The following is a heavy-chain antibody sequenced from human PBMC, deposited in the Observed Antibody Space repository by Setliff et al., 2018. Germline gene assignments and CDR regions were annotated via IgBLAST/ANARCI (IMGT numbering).Heavy chain of an antibody. CDR3: ALSSSWFKDFQH. V-gene: IGHV4-34*01. CDR1: GGSFSGYY. Sequence: SETLSLTCAVYGGSFSGYYWNWIRQAPGKGLEWIGEINHRGTTSYTPSLKGRVTISEDMSKNQFSLKVSSVTAADTAIYYCALSSSWFKDFQHWGQGTLVTVSS. D-gene: IGHD6-13*01. J-gene: IGHJ1*01. CDR2: INHRGTT.